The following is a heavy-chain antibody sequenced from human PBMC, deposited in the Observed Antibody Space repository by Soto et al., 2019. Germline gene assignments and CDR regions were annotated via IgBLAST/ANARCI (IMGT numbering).Heavy chain of an antibody. V-gene: IGHV3-7*05. CDR1: GFTFSSSW. CDR3: ASSPDYSGGY. J-gene: IGHJ4*02. CDR2: IKEDGSQK. Sequence: GGSLRLSCAASGFTFSSSWMNWVRRAPGKGLEWVANIKEDGSQKYYVDSVKGRFTISRDNAKNSLYLQMNSLRAEDTAVYYCASSPDYSGGYWGQGTLVTVSS. D-gene: IGHD2-15*01.